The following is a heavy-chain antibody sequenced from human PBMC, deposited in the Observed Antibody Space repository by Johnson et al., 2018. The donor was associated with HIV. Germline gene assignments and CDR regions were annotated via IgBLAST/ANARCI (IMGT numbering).Heavy chain of an antibody. CDR1: GFTFSSYG. V-gene: IGHV3-30*03. Sequence: QVQLVESGGGVVQPGRSLRLSCAASGFTFSSYGMHWVRQAPGKGLEWVAVISYDGSKKYYADSVKGRFTISRDNSKNTVFLEMNSLRAEDTAVFYCARVSGSGADYYDIMNDAFDIWGQGTMVTVSS. CDR3: ARVSGSGADYYDIMNDAFDI. D-gene: IGHD3-22*01. CDR2: ISYDGSKK. J-gene: IGHJ3*02.